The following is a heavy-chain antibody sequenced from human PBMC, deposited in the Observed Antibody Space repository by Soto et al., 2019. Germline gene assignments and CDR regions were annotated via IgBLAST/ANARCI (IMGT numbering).Heavy chain of an antibody. CDR3: ARDPHPFSGYEYNWFDP. J-gene: IGHJ5*02. CDR1: GYTFTSYG. D-gene: IGHD5-12*01. V-gene: IGHV1-18*01. Sequence: ASVKVSCKASGYTFTSYGISWVRQAPGQGLEWMGWISAYNGNTNYAQKLQGRVTMTTDTSTSTAYMELRSLRSDDTAVYYCARDPHPFSGYEYNWFDPWGQENLLTVSS. CDR2: ISAYNGNT.